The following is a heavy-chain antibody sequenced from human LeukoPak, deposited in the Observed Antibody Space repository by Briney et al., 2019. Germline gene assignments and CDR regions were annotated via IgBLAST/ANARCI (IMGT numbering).Heavy chain of an antibody. CDR3: ARFGMLRWPDY. J-gene: IGHJ4*02. Sequence: SQTLSLTCTVSGASISSGSYYWSWIRQHPGKGLEWIGYIYYSGSTYYNPSLKSRVTISVDTSKNQFSLKLSSVTAADTAVYYCARFGMLRWPDYWGQGTLVTVSS. CDR2: IYYSGST. CDR1: GASISSGSYY. D-gene: IGHD4-23*01. V-gene: IGHV4-31*03.